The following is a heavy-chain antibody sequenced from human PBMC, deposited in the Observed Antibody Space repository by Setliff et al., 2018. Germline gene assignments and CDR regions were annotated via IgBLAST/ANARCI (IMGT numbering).Heavy chain of an antibody. D-gene: IGHD2-2*01. CDR2: INTITGNP. CDR1: GYTFSSYA. Sequence: RASVKVSCKASGYTFSSYAMNWVRQAPGQGLEWMGRINTITGNPTYAQGFTGRFVFSLDTSVSTAYLQISSLKPEDTAVCYCARDLGYCSRTSCHGDWFDPWGQGTLVTVSS. J-gene: IGHJ5*02. V-gene: IGHV7-4-1*02. CDR3: ARDLGYCSRTSCHGDWFDP.